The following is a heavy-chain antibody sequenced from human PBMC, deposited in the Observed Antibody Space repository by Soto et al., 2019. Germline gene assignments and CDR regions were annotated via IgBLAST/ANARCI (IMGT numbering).Heavy chain of an antibody. D-gene: IGHD3-22*01. V-gene: IGHV1-69*02. CDR3: SIMDYYDSSGYSAY. CDR1: GGTFSSYT. J-gene: IGHJ4*02. CDR2: IIPILGIA. Sequence: ASVKVSCKASGGTFSSYTISWVRQAPGQGLEWMGRIIPILGIANYAQKFQGRVTITADKSTSTAYMELSSLRSEDTAVYYCSIMDYYDSSGYSAYWGQGTLVPVSS.